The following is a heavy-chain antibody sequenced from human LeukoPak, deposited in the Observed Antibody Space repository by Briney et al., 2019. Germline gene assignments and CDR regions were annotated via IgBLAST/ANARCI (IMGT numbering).Heavy chain of an antibody. CDR3: ARGVGATKGDY. D-gene: IGHD1-26*01. J-gene: IGHJ4*02. CDR2: ISHSGST. V-gene: IGHV4-34*01. Sequence: SETLSLTCAVYGGSFSDYFWSWIRQPPGKGLEWIGEISHSGSTTYNPSLRSRVTISGDTSKKQFSLKLSSVTAADTAVYYCARGVGATKGDYWGQGTLVTVSS. CDR1: GGSFSDYF.